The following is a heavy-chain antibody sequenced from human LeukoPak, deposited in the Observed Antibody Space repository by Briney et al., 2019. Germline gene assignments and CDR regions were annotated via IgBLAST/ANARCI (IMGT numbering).Heavy chain of an antibody. J-gene: IGHJ4*02. CDR3: ARNASDSGTSYFDY. V-gene: IGHV4-39*01. Sequence: SETLSLTCTVSGGSISSSSYYWGWIRQPPGKELEWIGSIYYSGSTSYNPSLKSRVTISVDTSKNQFFLKLGSVAAADTAVYYCARNASDSGTSYFDYWGQGTLVTVSS. CDR1: GGSISSSSYY. D-gene: IGHD1-26*01. CDR2: IYYSGST.